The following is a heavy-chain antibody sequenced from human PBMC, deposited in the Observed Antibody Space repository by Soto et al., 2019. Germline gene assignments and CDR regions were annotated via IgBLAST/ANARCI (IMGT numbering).Heavy chain of an antibody. J-gene: IGHJ6*02. Sequence: PSETLSFTCTVSGGSISSGDYYWSWIRQPPGKGLEWIGYIYYSGSTYYNPSLKSRVTISVDTSKNQFSLKLSSVTAADTAVYYCARDRRYQLLPTLNYYYYYGMDVWGHGTTVTVSS. CDR2: IYYSGST. CDR1: GGSISSGDYY. D-gene: IGHD2-2*01. CDR3: ARDRRYQLLPTLNYYYYYGMDV. V-gene: IGHV4-30-4*01.